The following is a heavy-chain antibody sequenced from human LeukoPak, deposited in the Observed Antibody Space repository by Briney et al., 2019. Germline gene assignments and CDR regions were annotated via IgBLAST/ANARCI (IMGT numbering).Heavy chain of an antibody. J-gene: IGHJ4*02. CDR2: VYYSGST. V-gene: IGHV4-59*01. D-gene: IGHD7-27*01. CDR1: GDFITASY. CDR3: ATNTGTVFDY. Sequence: SETLSLTCTVSGDFITASYWSWIRQPPGKGLEWIGYVYYSGSTEYNPSLRSRVTISLEMSKHQFSLNVTSVTAADTAVYYCATNTGTVFDYWGQGALVTVSS.